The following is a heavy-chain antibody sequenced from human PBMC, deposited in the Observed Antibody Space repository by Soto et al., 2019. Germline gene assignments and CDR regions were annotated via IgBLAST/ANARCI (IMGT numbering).Heavy chain of an antibody. D-gene: IGHD5-18*01. CDR2: VYFSGST. V-gene: IGHV4-61*08. CDR3: ARVQVDTYIIYRSAP. CDR1: GDSINSGDYY. J-gene: IGHJ5*02. Sequence: PSETLSLTCSVSGDSINSGDYYWTWMRQAPGKGLHWVVHVYFSGSTNYNPSLKSRVTISLDTSKNQFSLKLRSVTAGNTAVYYCARVQVDTYIIYRSAPWGQGTLVTLSS.